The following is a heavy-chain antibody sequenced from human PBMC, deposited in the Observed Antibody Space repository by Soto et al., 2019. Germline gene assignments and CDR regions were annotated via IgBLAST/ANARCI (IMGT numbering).Heavy chain of an antibody. J-gene: IGHJ4*02. Sequence: GGSLRLSCAASGFTFSTYGIHWVRQAPGKGLEWLAVIWYDGSKKYYADSVQGRFTISRDNSKNTGYLQMNSLRAEDTAVYYCVKDHCGGDCYSNPYFDYWGQGTLVTVS. CDR3: VKDHCGGDCYSNPYFDY. V-gene: IGHV3-33*06. D-gene: IGHD2-21*02. CDR2: IWYDGSKK. CDR1: GFTFSTYG.